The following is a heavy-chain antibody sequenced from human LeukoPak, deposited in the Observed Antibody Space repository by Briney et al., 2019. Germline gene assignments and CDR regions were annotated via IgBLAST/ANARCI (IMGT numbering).Heavy chain of an antibody. CDR2: IYYSGST. CDR1: GGSISSGDYY. J-gene: IGHJ4*02. D-gene: IGHD6-13*01. Sequence: SQTLSLTCTVSGGSISSGDYYWSWIRQHPGKGLEWIGYIYYSGSTYYNPSLKSRVTISVDTSKNHFSLKLSSVTAADTAVYYCARLAAAVRAFDYWGQGTLVTVSS. CDR3: ARLAAAVRAFDY. V-gene: IGHV4-31*03.